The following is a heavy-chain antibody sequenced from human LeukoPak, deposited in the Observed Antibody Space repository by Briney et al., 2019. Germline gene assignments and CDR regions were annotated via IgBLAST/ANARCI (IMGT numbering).Heavy chain of an antibody. CDR1: GFTFSTYW. D-gene: IGHD6-13*01. Sequence: QPGGSLRLSCAASGFTFSTYWMHWVRQAPGKGLVWVSRINGDGSTTTYADSVKGRFTISRDNAKSTLYLQVNSLRAEDTAVYYCVIVCGSFSGSWWNYWGQGTLVTVSS. V-gene: IGHV3-74*01. CDR3: VIVCGSFSGSWWNY. CDR2: INGDGSTT. J-gene: IGHJ4*02.